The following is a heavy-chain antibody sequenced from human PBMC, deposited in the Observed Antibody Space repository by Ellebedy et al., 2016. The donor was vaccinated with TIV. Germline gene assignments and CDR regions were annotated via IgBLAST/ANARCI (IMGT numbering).Heavy chain of an antibody. CDR3: ARHLYYGDYVGWFDP. Sequence: SETLSLTXAVYGGSFSGYYWSWIRQPPGKGLEWIGEINHSGSTNYNPSLKSRVTISVDTSKNQFSLKLSSVTAADTAVYYCARHLYYGDYVGWFDPWGQGTLVTVSS. J-gene: IGHJ5*02. V-gene: IGHV4-34*01. D-gene: IGHD4-17*01. CDR1: GGSFSGYY. CDR2: INHSGST.